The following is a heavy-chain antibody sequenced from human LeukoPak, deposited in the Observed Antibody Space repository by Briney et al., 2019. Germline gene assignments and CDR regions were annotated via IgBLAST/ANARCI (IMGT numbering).Heavy chain of an antibody. V-gene: IGHV4-4*07. J-gene: IGHJ5*02. CDR1: GGSISSYY. CDR3: ARDWAAAGTASRDWFDL. D-gene: IGHD6-13*01. CDR2: IYTSGST. Sequence: SETLSLTCTVSGGSISSYYWSWIRQPAGKGLEWIGRIYTSGSTNYNPSLKSRVTMSVDTSKNQFSLKLSSVTAADTAVYYCARDWAAAGTASRDWFDLWGQGALVTVSS.